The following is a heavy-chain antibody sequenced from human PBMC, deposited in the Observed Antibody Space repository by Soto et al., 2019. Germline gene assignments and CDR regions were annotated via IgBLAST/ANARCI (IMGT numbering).Heavy chain of an antibody. J-gene: IGHJ6*02. CDR1: GDSVSSNSAA. CDR3: ARDGAQYFYWLRPDFNYYYYGMDV. Sequence: QTLSLTCAISGDSVSSNSAAWNWIRQSPSRGLEWLGRTYYRSKWYNDYAVSVKSRITINPDTSKNQFSLQLNSVTPEDTAVYYCARDGAQYFYWLRPDFNYYYYGMDVWGQGTTVTVSS. CDR2: TYYRSKWYN. D-gene: IGHD3-9*01. V-gene: IGHV6-1*01.